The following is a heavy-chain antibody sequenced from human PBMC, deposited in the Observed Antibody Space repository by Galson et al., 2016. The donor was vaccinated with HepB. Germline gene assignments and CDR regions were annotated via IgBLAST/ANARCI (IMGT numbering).Heavy chain of an antibody. CDR3: ARDCRQKWELLRGDY. J-gene: IGHJ4*02. CDR1: GFTFSSYW. CDR2: IKQDGSEK. V-gene: IGHV3-7*01. D-gene: IGHD1-26*01. Sequence: SLRLSCAASGFTFSSYWMSWVRQAPGKGLEWVANIKQDGSEKYYVDSVKGRFTISRDNAKNSLYLQMNSLRAEDTAVYYCARDCRQKWELLRGDYWGQGTLVTVSS.